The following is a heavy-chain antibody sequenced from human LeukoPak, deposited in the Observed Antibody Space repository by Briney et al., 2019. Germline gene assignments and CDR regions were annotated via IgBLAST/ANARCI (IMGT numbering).Heavy chain of an antibody. V-gene: IGHV3-69-1*01. CDR1: GFTFSNYG. J-gene: IGHJ4*02. Sequence: GGTLRLSCAASGFTFSNYGMNWVRQAPGKGLERVSGITSSGITYYADSVKGRFTISRDNAKNSLYLQMNSLRAEDTAVYHCAREVYDGSGYYFSRDFDYWGQGTLVTVSS. CDR3: AREVYDGSGYYFSRDFDY. D-gene: IGHD3-22*01. CDR2: ITSSGIT.